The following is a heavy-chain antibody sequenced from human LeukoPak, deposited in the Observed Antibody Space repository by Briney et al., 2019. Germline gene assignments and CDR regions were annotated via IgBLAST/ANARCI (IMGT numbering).Heavy chain of an antibody. CDR3: ARTTEAHSWRTRYYDYYMDV. D-gene: IGHD6-13*01. CDR1: GGSISSYY. Sequence: SETLSLTCTVSGGSISSYYWSWIRQPPGKGLEWIGYIYYSGSTNYNPSLKSRVTISVDTSKNQFSLKLSSVTAADTAVYYCARTTEAHSWRTRYYDYYMDVWGKGTSVTVSS. V-gene: IGHV4-59*01. CDR2: IYYSGST. J-gene: IGHJ6*03.